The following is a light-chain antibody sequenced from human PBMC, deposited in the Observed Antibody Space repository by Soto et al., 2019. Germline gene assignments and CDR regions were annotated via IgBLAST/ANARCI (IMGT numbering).Light chain of an antibody. V-gene: IGKV1-17*01. J-gene: IGKJ1*01. CDR1: QSISSY. CDR3: LQHYSYPWS. Sequence: DIQMTQSPSSLSASVGDRVAVTCRASQSISSYLNWYQQKPGKAPKLLIYAASSLQSGVPSRFSGSGSGTEFTLTISSLQPEDFATYSCLQHYSYPWSFGQGTKVDIK. CDR2: AAS.